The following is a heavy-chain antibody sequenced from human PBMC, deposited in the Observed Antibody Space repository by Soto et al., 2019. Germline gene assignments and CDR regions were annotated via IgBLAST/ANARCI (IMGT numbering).Heavy chain of an antibody. D-gene: IGHD6-6*01. J-gene: IGHJ6*02. CDR2: TYYRSKWYN. CDR3: ARSVGIAARTYYYYYGMDV. CDR1: GDSVSSNSAA. Sequence: SQTLSLTCVISGDSVSSNSAAWNWIRQSPSRGLEWLGRTYYRSKWYNDYAVSVKSRITINPDTSKNQFSLQLNSVTPEDTAVYYCARSVGIAARTYYYYYGMDVWGQGTTVTVSS. V-gene: IGHV6-1*01.